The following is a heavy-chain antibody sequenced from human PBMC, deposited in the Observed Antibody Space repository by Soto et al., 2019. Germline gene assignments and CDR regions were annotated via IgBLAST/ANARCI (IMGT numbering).Heavy chain of an antibody. V-gene: IGHV3-7*01. CDR1: GFNFGSYW. CDR3: EGGDAADY. J-gene: IGHJ4*02. CDR2: IGQDGSEK. D-gene: IGHD6-13*01. Sequence: EVQLVESGGGLVQPGGSLRLSCTTSGFNFGSYWMTWVRQAPGKGLEWVANIGQDGSEKYYADSVKGRFTISRDNAKKSLYLQMSSLRVEDTDVYYCEGGDAADYWGQGSLVTVSS.